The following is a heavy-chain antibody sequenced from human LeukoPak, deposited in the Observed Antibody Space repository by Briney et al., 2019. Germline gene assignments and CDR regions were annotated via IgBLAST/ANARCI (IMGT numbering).Heavy chain of an antibody. J-gene: IGHJ4*02. CDR1: GFTFSSYA. D-gene: IGHD2-2*01. V-gene: IGHV3-21*01. Sequence: GGSLRLSCAASGFTFSSYAMEWVRQAPGKGLEWVSSITGSSDSIYYADSVKGRFTISRDNAKNSVYLQMNSLRAEDTAVYYCARLVCSTIPCYGKFYFDSWGQGTLGPVSS. CDR2: ITGSSDSI. CDR3: ARLVCSTIPCYGKFYFDS.